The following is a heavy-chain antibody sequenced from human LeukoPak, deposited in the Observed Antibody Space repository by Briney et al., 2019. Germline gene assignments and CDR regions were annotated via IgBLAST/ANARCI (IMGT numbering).Heavy chain of an antibody. J-gene: IGHJ6*03. V-gene: IGHV1-2*02. Sequence: GASVKVSCKASGYTFTGYYMHWVRQAPGQGLEWMGWINPNSGGTNYAQKFQGRVTMTRDTSISTAYMELSRLRSDDTAVYYCARPPTPSSGWYDYYYYYYMDVWGKGTTVTVSS. D-gene: IGHD6-19*01. CDR3: ARPPTPSSGWYDYYYYYYMDV. CDR2: INPNSGGT. CDR1: GYTFTGYY.